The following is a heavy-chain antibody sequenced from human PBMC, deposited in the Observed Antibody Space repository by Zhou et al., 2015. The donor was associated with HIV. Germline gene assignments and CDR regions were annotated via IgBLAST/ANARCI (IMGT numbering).Heavy chain of an antibody. CDR2: INTYTGDT. J-gene: IGHJ5*02. D-gene: IGHD2-15*01. CDR1: GYTFSGHK. Sequence: QVQLVQSGAELKKPGASVTVSCKGSGYTFSGHKIHWVRQAPGGGLEWMGSINTYTGDTSYAQKFQGRVAMTRDTSISTAYMELTGLKSDDTAVYYCARDPVYCSGGRCFPRWFDPWGQGSLVTVSS. CDR3: ARDPVYCSGGRCFPRWFDP. V-gene: IGHV1-2*02.